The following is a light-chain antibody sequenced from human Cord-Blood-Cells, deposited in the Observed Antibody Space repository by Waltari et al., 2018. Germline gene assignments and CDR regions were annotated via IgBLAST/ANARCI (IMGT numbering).Light chain of an antibody. CDR1: HGISNY. CDR3: QQYITYPLT. Sequence: DIQMTQSPSSLSASVGDRVTINCRASHGISNYLAWFHQKPGKAPKSLIYAAYSLQSAVPSKFSGSGSGTDVTLTISSLQTEDFATYHCQQYITYPLTFGGGTKVELK. CDR2: AAY. V-gene: IGKV1-16*02. J-gene: IGKJ4*01.